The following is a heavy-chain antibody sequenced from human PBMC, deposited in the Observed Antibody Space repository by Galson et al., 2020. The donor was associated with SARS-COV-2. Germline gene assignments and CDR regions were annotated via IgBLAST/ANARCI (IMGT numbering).Heavy chain of an antibody. CDR3: ARWDNYDSSGYYFPNWYFGL. CDR1: GDSISNYY. J-gene: IGHJ2*01. CDR2: FYDSART. Sequence: SETLSLTCTVSGDSISNYYWNWIRQSPGQGLEWIGYFYDSARTNYNPSLKSRVTISVDTSKNQFSLKLNSVTAADTAVYYCARWDNYDSSGYYFPNWYFGLWGRGTLVTVSS. V-gene: IGHV4-59*12. D-gene: IGHD3-22*01.